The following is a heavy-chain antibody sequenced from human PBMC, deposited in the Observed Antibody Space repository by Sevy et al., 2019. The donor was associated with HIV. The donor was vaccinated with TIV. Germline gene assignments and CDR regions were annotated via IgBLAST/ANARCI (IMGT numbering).Heavy chain of an antibody. CDR2: INPGGTAE. CDR1: GFTFSNSW. D-gene: IGHD2-2*01. CDR3: TSVSRATDDDY. V-gene: IGHV3-7*01. Sequence: EGSLRLSCVASGFTFSNSWMNWVRQAPGKALEWVANINPGGTAEFYVDSVKGRFIIPRDNAKNSLFLQMNILRAEDTAVYYCTSVSRATDDDYWGQGTLVTVSS. J-gene: IGHJ4*02.